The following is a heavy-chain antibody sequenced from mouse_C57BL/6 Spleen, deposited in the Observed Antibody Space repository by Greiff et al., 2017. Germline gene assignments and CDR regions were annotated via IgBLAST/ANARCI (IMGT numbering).Heavy chain of an antibody. CDR3: AKEVYGYDEYWYFDV. CDR2: INPSNGGT. J-gene: IGHJ1*03. CDR1: GYTFTSYW. V-gene: IGHV1-53*01. D-gene: IGHD2-2*01. Sequence: QVQLQQPGTELVKPGASVKLSCKASGYTFTSYWMNWVKQRPGQGLEWIGNINPSNGGTNYNEKFKSKATLTVDTSSSTAYMQLSSLTSEDSKVYYCAKEVYGYDEYWYFDVWGTGTTVTVSS.